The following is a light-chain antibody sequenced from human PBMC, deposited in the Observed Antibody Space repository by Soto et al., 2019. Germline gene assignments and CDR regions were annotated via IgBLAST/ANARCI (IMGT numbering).Light chain of an antibody. CDR1: SSDVGGYYY. Sequence: QSALTQPRSVSGSPGQSVTISCTGTSSDVGGYYYVSWYQQHPGEAPKLIIYEVTERPSGVPDRFSGSRSGNTASLTISGLQAEDEADYHCRSYAGSYTSVMFGGGTKLTVL. CDR2: EVT. V-gene: IGLV2-11*01. CDR3: RSYAGSYTSVM. J-gene: IGLJ3*02.